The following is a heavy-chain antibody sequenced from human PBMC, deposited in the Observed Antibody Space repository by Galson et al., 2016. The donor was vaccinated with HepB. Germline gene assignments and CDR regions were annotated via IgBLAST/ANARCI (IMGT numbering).Heavy chain of an antibody. CDR3: ARGEVHGDVSFGFYHYGLDV. V-gene: IGHV3-74*01. CDR2: IKDDGSMT. D-gene: IGHD4-17*01. CDR1: GFPFSVNW. J-gene: IGHJ6*02. Sequence: SLRLSCAASGFPFSVNWMHWVRQAPGKGLVWVSRIKDDGSMTTYVDSVKGRFTISRDNAKNTLYLQMNSLKTEDTAVYYCARGEVHGDVSFGFYHYGLDVWGQGTTVTVSS.